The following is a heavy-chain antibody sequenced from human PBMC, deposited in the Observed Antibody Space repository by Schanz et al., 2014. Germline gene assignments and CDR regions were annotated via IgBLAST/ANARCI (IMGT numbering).Heavy chain of an antibody. CDR1: GHSFTKYG. D-gene: IGHD3-10*02. J-gene: IGHJ3*01. V-gene: IGHV1-18*01. CDR3: AGGLDYDVETSFRSYEAFDF. Sequence: QVQLVQSGSEVKKPGDSVKVSCETSGHSFTKYGINWVRQAPGQGLEWMGWISPYDGHTEYGKKFQSRFTMTTDTCTTTAYEDLRSLTSDDTAVFYCAGGLDYDVETSFRSYEAFDFWGQGTKVTVSP. CDR2: ISPYDGHT.